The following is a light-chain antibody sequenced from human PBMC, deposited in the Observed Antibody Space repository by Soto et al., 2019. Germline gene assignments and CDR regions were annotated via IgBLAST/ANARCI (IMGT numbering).Light chain of an antibody. CDR3: AAWDDSLNGHG. V-gene: IGLV1-44*01. J-gene: IGLJ1*01. CDR2: TTY. CDR1: DSNIETYS. Sequence: QSMLTQPQLLSGTPGQRLTVSWSGSDSNIETYSVHWFQQLPGTAPKLLISTTYQRPPGVPERFSGSKSGTSASLAISGLQSEDEADYYCAAWDDSLNGHGFGTGTKVTVL.